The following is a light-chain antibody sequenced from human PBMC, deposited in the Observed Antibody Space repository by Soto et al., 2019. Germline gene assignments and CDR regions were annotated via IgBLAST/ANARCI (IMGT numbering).Light chain of an antibody. CDR3: QQYDSSPPGLT. CDR1: QSVSSNY. J-gene: IGKJ4*01. V-gene: IGKV3-20*01. Sequence: EIVLKQSPGTLSLYQGERATLSCRASQSVSSNYLAWYQQKPGQAPRLLIYGASSRATGIPDRFSGSGSGTDFTLTISRLEPEDSAVYYCQQYDSSPPGLTFGGGTKVDIK. CDR2: GAS.